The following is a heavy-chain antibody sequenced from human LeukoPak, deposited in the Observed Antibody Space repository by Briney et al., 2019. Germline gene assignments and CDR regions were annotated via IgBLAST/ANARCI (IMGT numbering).Heavy chain of an antibody. D-gene: IGHD1-26*01. CDR1: GFTFSTHS. J-gene: IGHJ4*02. V-gene: IGHV3-48*02. Sequence: VGSLRLSCAASGFTFSTHSMHWVRQAPGKGLEWVSYISSSSSAMLYADSVKGRFTISRDNAKNSLYLQMNSLRDEDTAVYYCARDTRVGGTMDFDYWGRGTLVTVSS. CDR3: ARDTRVGGTMDFDY. CDR2: ISSSSSAM.